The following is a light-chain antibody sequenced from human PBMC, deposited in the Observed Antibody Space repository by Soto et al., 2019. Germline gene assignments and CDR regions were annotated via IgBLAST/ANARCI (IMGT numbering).Light chain of an antibody. J-gene: IGKJ1*01. CDR1: QSVTSNY. CDR2: AAS. V-gene: IGKV3-20*01. CDR3: QHYGSPVPWT. Sequence: EVVLTQSPGTVSLSPGERATLSCRASQSVTSNYLAWYQQKPGQAPRLLIYAASSRASGIPDRFSGSGSGTDFTLSISRVESEDFAVYYCQHYGSPVPWTFGQGTKVEIK.